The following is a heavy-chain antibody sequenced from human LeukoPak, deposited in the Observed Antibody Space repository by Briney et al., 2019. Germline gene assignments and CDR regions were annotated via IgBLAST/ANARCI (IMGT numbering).Heavy chain of an antibody. CDR1: GYTFTSYD. Sequence: GASVKVSCKASGYTFTSYDVNWVRLATGQGLEWMGWMNPNSGHTGYAQKFQGRVTMTSDSSISTAYLELSSLRSDDTAVYFCARMQWDFGIDVWGPGTTVSVSS. CDR2: MNPNSGHT. V-gene: IGHV1-8*01. CDR3: ARMQWDFGIDV. J-gene: IGHJ6*02. D-gene: IGHD2-8*01.